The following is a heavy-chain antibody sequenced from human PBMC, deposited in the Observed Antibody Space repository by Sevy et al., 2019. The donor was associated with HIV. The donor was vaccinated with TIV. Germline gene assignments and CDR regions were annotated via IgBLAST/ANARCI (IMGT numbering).Heavy chain of an antibody. Sequence: GGSPRLSCAASGFTFSSYNMNWVRQAPGKGLEWVSSISSSSSSIYYADSVRGRFTISRDNAKNSLYLQMNSLRAEDTAXYYCARVVAYCTGGTCFPGYYYGMDVWGQGTTVTVSS. D-gene: IGHD2-15*01. CDR1: GFTFSSYN. CDR2: ISSSSSSI. V-gene: IGHV3-21*01. J-gene: IGHJ6*02. CDR3: ARVVAYCTGGTCFPGYYYGMDV.